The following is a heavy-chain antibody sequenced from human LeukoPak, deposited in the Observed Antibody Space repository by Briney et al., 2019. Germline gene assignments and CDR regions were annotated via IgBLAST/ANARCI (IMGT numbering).Heavy chain of an antibody. Sequence: PGGSLRLSCAASGLTFSNYDMSWVRQAPGKGLEWVSGISASGVSTYTADSVKGRFTISRDNSRNTLYLQMNSLRAEDTAVYYCARDPRVGGTYRYFDSWGQGTLVTVSS. CDR2: ISASGVST. D-gene: IGHD1-26*01. V-gene: IGHV3-23*01. CDR3: ARDPRVGGTYRYFDS. CDR1: GLTFSNYD. J-gene: IGHJ4*02.